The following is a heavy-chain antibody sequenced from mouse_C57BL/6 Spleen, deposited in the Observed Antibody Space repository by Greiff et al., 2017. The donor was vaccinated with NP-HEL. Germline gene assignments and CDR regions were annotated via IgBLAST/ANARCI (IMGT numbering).Heavy chain of an antibody. CDR3: VRGGYDGYYDYYAMDY. CDR1: GFTFNTYA. Sequence: EVQGVESGGGLVQPKGSLKLSCAASGFTFNTYAMHWVRQAPGKGLEWVARLRSKSSNYATYYADSVKDRFTISRDDSQSMLYLQMNNLKTEDTAMYYCVRGGYDGYYDYYAMDYWGQGTSVTVSS. J-gene: IGHJ4*01. V-gene: IGHV10-3*01. D-gene: IGHD2-3*01. CDR2: LRSKSSNYAT.